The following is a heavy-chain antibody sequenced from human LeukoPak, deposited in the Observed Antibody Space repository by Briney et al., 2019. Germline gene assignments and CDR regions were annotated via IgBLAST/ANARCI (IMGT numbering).Heavy chain of an antibody. V-gene: IGHV1-69*05. CDR2: IIPIFGTA. Sequence: SVKVSCKASGGTFSSYAISWVRQAPGQGLEWMGGIIPIFGTANYAQKFQGRVTITTDESTSTAYMELSSLRPEDTAVYYCARDSEYSGYSYYFDYWGQGTLVTVSS. J-gene: IGHJ4*02. D-gene: IGHD5-12*01. CDR3: ARDSEYSGYSYYFDY. CDR1: GGTFSSYA.